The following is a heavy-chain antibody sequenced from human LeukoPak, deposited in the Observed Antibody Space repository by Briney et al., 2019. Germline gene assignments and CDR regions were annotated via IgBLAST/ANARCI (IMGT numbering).Heavy chain of an antibody. CDR3: GSRSVRGVKGIFDY. Sequence: PSETLSLTCAVYSGSFSGYYWSWMRQPPGKGLEWIGEINHSGSTNYNPSLKSRVTISVDTSKNQFSLKLSSVTAADTAVYYCGSRSVRGVKGIFDYWGQGTLVTVSS. CDR1: SGSFSGYY. D-gene: IGHD3-10*01. V-gene: IGHV4-34*01. J-gene: IGHJ4*02. CDR2: INHSGST.